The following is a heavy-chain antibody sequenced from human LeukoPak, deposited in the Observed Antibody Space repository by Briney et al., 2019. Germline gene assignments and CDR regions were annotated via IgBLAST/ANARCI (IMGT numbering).Heavy chain of an antibody. CDR1: GYTFTTYD. D-gene: IGHD1-26*01. J-gene: IGHJ4*02. V-gene: IGHV1-8*01. Sequence: ASVKDSCKTSGYTFTTYDINWVRQATGQGLEWMGWLNPNSDNTASAQSFQGRLTLTRNTSISTAYMELSSLRSEDTAIYYCGRAGSHDRQTIDFWGQGTLVSVSS. CDR3: GRAGSHDRQTIDF. CDR2: LNPNSDNT.